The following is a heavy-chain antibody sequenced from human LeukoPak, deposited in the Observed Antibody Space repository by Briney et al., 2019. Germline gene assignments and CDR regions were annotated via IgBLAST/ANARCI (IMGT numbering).Heavy chain of an antibody. CDR1: EFTFSSYA. J-gene: IGHJ6*02. V-gene: IGHV3-23*01. CDR2: ISGSGGST. D-gene: IGHD6-13*01. CDR3: AKAKAAADPVNYYYGMDV. Sequence: GGSLRLSCVVSEFTFSSYAMSWVRQAPGKGLEWVSAISGSGGSTYYADSVKGRFTISRDNSKNTLYLQMNSLRAEDTAVYYCAKAKAAADPVNYYYGMDVWGQGTTVTVSS.